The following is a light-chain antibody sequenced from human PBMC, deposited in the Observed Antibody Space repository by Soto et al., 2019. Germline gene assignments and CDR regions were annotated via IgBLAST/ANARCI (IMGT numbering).Light chain of an antibody. CDR1: NSNIGSNC. CDR2: SNN. V-gene: IGLV1-47*02. J-gene: IGLJ1*01. CDR3: AAWDDSLSGDYV. Sequence: QSVLTQPPSASGTPGQRVTISCSGSNSNIGSNCVYWYQQLPGTAPKLLIYSNNQRPSGVPDRFSGSKSGTSASLAISGLRSEDEADYYCAAWDDSLSGDYVFGTGTKVTVL.